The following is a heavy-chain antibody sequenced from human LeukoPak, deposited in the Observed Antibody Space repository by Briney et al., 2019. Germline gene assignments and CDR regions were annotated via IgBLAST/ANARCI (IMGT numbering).Heavy chain of an antibody. CDR2: ISGGGIDT. Sequence: QAGGSLRLSCAASGFTFSSYSMNWVRQAPGKGLEWVSGISGGGIDTYYSDSVKGRFTISRDNDRNTLYLQMDSLRADDTAVYYCALIPREAVGLDAFDIWGQGTMVTVSS. J-gene: IGHJ3*02. CDR1: GFTFSSYS. CDR3: ALIPREAVGLDAFDI. V-gene: IGHV3-23*01. D-gene: IGHD6-19*01.